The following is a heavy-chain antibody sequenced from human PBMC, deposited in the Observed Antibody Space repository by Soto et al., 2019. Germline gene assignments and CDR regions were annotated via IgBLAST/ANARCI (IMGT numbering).Heavy chain of an antibody. CDR1: GGSISSYY. CDR2: IYYSGST. D-gene: IGHD5-18*01. Sequence: PSETLSLTCTVSGGSISSYYWSWIRPPPGKGLEWIGYIYYSGSTNYNPSLKSRVTISVDTSKNQFSLKLSSVTAADTAVYYCARENGYSYGSYYYYYYMDVWGKGTTVTVSS. V-gene: IGHV4-59*01. J-gene: IGHJ6*03. CDR3: ARENGYSYGSYYYYYYMDV.